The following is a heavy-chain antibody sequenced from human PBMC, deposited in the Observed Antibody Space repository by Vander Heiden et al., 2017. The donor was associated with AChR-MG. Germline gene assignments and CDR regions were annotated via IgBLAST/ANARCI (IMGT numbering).Heavy chain of an antibody. J-gene: IGHJ4*02. CDR3: ARAPHGGVADGDSLDY. D-gene: IGHD2-15*01. CDR1: GGTFSSYT. Sequence: QVQLVQSGAEVKKPGSSVKVSCKASGGTFSSYTISWVRQAPGQGLEWMGRIIPILGIANYAQKFQGRVTITADKSTSTAYMELSSLRSEDTAVYYCARAPHGGVADGDSLDYWGQGTLVTVSS. V-gene: IGHV1-69*02. CDR2: IIPILGIA.